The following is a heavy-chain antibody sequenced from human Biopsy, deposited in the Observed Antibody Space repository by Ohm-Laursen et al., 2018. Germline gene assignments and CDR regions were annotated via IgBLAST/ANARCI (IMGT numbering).Heavy chain of an antibody. V-gene: IGHV4-59*01. J-gene: IGHJ2*01. D-gene: IGHD3-22*01. CDR1: GFSISTYY. CDR2: IYYTGNT. Sequence: SDTLSLTCTVSGFSISTYYWSWIRQPPGMGLQWIGYIYYTGNTDYNPFLQRRVTTSVDTSKNHFPLRLRSMTPADPAMYYWARDRGYYSDRTVPGYFDLWGRGTLVTVSS. CDR3: ARDRGYYSDRTVPGYFDL.